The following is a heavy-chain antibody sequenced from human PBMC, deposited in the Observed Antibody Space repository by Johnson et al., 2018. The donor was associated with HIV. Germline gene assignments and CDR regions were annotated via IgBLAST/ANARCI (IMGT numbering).Heavy chain of an antibody. Sequence: VQLVESGGGLVQPGGSLRLSCAASGFTFSDYYMSWIRQAPGKGLEWVSAISGSGGSTYYADSVKGRFTISRDNAMNTLFLQMNSLRVDDTAVYYCAKTDPTVTQEPFDIWGQGTMVTVSS. D-gene: IGHD4-17*01. CDR3: AKTDPTVTQEPFDI. CDR1: GFTFSDYY. J-gene: IGHJ3*02. V-gene: IGHV3-23*04. CDR2: ISGSGGST.